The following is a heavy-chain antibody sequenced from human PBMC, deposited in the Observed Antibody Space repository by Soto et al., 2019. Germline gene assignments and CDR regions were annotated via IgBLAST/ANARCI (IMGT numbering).Heavy chain of an antibody. CDR2: IYPGDSDT. CDR1: GFNFPTFW. CDR3: ARLRDYGDYNWFDP. Sequence: GESLKISCKHSGFNFPTFWIAWVHQMPGKGLEWMGIIYPGDSDTRYSPSFQGQVTISADKSISTAYLQWSSLRASDTAMYYCARLRDYGDYNWFDPWGQGTLVTVSS. V-gene: IGHV5-51*07. D-gene: IGHD4-17*01. J-gene: IGHJ5*02.